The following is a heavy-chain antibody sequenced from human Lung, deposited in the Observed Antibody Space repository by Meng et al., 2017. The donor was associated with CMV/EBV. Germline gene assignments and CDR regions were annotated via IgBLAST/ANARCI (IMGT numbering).Heavy chain of an antibody. Sequence: LXCTVSGGSINSVGYYWTWIRQHPGKGLEWIGYIYYSGGTNYNPSLQSRVTISVDTSKNQFSLKLSSVTAADTAMYYCARSVGCSSTYCYTYTSSWYPDYWXHGTLVTVSS. J-gene: IGHJ4*01. CDR3: ARSVGCSSTYCYTYTSSWYPDY. D-gene: IGHD6-13*01. CDR1: GGSINSVGYY. V-gene: IGHV4-31*03. CDR2: IYYSGGT.